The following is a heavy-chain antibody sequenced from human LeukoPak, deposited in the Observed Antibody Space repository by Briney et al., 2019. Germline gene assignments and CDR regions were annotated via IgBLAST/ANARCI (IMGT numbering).Heavy chain of an antibody. CDR2: IDPSDSYT. Sequence: GESLKISCKGSGYSFTSYWISWVRQMPGKGLEWMGRIDPSDSYTNYSPSFQGHVTISADKSISTASLQWSSLKASDTAMYYCAAREIRETGNDYWGQGTLVTVSS. CDR1: GYSFTSYW. V-gene: IGHV5-10-1*01. J-gene: IGHJ4*02. CDR3: AAREIRETGNDY. D-gene: IGHD1-14*01.